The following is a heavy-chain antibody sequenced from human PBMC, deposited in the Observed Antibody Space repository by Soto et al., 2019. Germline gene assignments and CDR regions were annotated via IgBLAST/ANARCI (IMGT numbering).Heavy chain of an antibody. CDR3: ARDHTVDTAMGDYYYYGMDV. V-gene: IGHV3-53*01. CDR2: IYSGGST. CDR1: GFTVSSNY. D-gene: IGHD5-18*01. Sequence: GGSLRLSCAASGFTVSSNYMSWVRQAPGKGLEWVSVIYSGGSTYYADSVKGRFTISRDNSKNTLYLQMNSLRAEDTAVYYCARDHTVDTAMGDYYYYGMDVWGQGTTVTVSS. J-gene: IGHJ6*02.